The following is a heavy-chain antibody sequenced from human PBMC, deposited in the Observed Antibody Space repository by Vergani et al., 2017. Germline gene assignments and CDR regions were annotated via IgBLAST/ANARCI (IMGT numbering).Heavy chain of an antibody. J-gene: IGHJ5*01. CDR3: AMVRGVITLGWFAP. CDR2: ILHSGST. Sequence: QVQLQESGPGLVKPPGTLSLTCAVSGGSISSSNWWSWVRQPPGKGLGWIWEILHSGSTNYNPSLKSRVTISLDKSKNQFFLKMSSVTAADTAVYYCAMVRGVITLGWFAPWRQGSLVTVSS. CDR1: GGSISSSNW. D-gene: IGHD3-10*01. V-gene: IGHV4-4*03.